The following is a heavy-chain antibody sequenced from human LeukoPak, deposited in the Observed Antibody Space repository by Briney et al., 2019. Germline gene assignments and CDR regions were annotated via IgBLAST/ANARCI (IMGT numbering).Heavy chain of an antibody. CDR2: IYHSGST. CDR3: ARAPPYGSGSYYGY. V-gene: IGHV4-38-2*02. CDR1: GYSISSGYY. Sequence: SETLSLTCTVSGYSISSGYYWGWIRQPPGKGLEWIGGIYHSGSTYYNPSLKSRVTISVDTSKNQFSLKLSSVTAADTAVYYCARAPPYGSGSYYGYWGQGTLVTVS. D-gene: IGHD3-10*01. J-gene: IGHJ4*02.